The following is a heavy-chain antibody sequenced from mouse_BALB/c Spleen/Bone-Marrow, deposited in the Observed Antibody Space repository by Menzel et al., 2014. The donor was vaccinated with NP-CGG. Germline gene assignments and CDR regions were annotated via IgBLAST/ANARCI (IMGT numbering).Heavy chain of an antibody. Sequence: VQLKESGAELVKPGASAKLSCTASGFNIKDTYMHWVKQRPEQGLEWIGRIDPANGNTKYDPKFQGKATITADTSSNTAYLQPSSLTSEDTAVYYCARWEYYAMDYWGQGTSVTVSS. J-gene: IGHJ4*01. CDR1: GFNIKDTY. CDR2: IDPANGNT. CDR3: ARWEYYAMDY. V-gene: IGHV14-3*02. D-gene: IGHD4-1*01.